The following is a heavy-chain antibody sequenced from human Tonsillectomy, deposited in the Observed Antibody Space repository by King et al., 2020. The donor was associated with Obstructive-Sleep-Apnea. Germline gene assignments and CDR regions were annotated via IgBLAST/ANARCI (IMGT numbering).Heavy chain of an antibody. CDR2: ISESGGDK. D-gene: IGHD5-12*01. V-gene: IGHV3-23*04. CDR3: AKGGYSGYGYPFFDY. J-gene: IGHJ4*02. Sequence: VQLVESGGGLVQPGGSLRLSCAASGFIFSNYAMTWVRQAPGKGMEWLSAISESGGDKYYVESVKGRFTISRDNSKNTLNLQRNSLRAEDTAVYYCAKGGYSGYGYPFFDYWGQGTLITVSS. CDR1: GFIFSNYA.